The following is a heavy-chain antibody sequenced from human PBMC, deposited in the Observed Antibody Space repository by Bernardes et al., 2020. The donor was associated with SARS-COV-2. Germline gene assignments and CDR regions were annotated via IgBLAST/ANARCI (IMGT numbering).Heavy chain of an antibody. Sequence: SETLSLTCAVHGGSLISYYWSWVRQPPGTGLEWIGQINHSGVTNYNPTLKSRVSISVDTSKNQFSLRLTYVTAADTAIYYCARGGKVLEYWGQGTLVSVSS. J-gene: IGHJ4*02. CDR2: INHSGVT. CDR1: GGSLISYY. CDR3: ARGGKVLEY. V-gene: IGHV4-34*01. D-gene: IGHD3-10*01.